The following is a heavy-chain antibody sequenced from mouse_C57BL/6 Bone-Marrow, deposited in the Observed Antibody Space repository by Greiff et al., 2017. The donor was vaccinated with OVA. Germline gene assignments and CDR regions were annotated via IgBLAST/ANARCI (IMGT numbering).Heavy chain of an antibody. CDR2: INPSTGGT. V-gene: IGHV1-42*01. CDR1: GSRSPVYS. J-gene: IGHJ2*01. CDR3: APSNWGFDY. D-gene: IGHD2-5*01. Sequence: EVTMRRAVPELVKPGASVKISCKASGSRSPVYSMNWVKQSPEKSLEWIGEINPSTGGTTYNQKFKAKATLTVDKSSSTAYMQLKSLTSEDSAVYYCAPSNWGFDYWGQGTTLTVSS.